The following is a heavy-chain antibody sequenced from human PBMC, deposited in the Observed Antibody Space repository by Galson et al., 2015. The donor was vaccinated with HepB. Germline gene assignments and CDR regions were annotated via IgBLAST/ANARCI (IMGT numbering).Heavy chain of an antibody. J-gene: IGHJ4*02. V-gene: IGHV3-23*01. CDR2: ISASGGGT. CDR1: GLTFTTFA. D-gene: IGHD2-2*01. Sequence: SLRLSCAASGLTFTTFAMCCVRQAPGKGLEWVSGISASGGGTYYADSVKGRFTVSRDNSENTLYLQMNSLRAEDTAVYYCANWYQLPLDYWGQGTLVTVSS. CDR3: ANWYQLPLDY.